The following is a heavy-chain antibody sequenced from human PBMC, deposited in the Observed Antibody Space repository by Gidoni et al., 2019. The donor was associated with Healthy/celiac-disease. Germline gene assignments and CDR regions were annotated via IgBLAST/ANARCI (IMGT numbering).Heavy chain of an antibody. V-gene: IGHV3-23*04. D-gene: IGHD6-6*01. CDR2: ISGSGGST. CDR1: GFTFRSYA. J-gene: IGHJ5*02. Sequence: EVQLVESGGGLVQPGGSLRLSCAAPGFTFRSYAMSWVRQAPGKGLEWVSAISGSGGSTYYADSVKCRFTISRDNSKNTLYLQMNSLRAEDTAVYYCAKDFIAARPYNWFDPWGQGTLVTVSS. CDR3: AKDFIAARPYNWFDP.